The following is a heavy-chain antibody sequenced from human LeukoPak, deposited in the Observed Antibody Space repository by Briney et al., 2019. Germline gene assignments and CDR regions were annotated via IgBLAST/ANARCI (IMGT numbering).Heavy chain of an antibody. CDR3: ARRLYSSSSLLNWFDP. D-gene: IGHD6-13*01. J-gene: IGHJ5*02. Sequence: GESLKTSCKGSGYSFTSYWIGWVRQMPGKGLEWIGIIFPDDSDTRYSTSFPGQATISAAKSISTAYLQWSSLKASDTAMYYCARRLYSSSSLLNWFDPWGQGTLVTVSS. CDR1: GYSFTSYW. CDR2: IFPDDSDT. V-gene: IGHV5-51*01.